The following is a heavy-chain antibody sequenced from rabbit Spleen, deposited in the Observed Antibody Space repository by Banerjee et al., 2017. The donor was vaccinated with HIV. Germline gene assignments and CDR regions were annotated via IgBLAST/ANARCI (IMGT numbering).Heavy chain of an antibody. V-gene: IGHV1S40*01. J-gene: IGHJ4*01. D-gene: IGHD2-1*01. CDR3: GRAGEGGYGYLDL. CDR1: GVSFSSSSY. Sequence: QSLEESGGDLVKPGASLTLTCTASGVSFSSSSYMCWVRQAPGKGLEWIACINAITGKAVYASWAKGRFTFSKTSSTTVTLEMTSLTVADTATFFCGRAGEGGYGYLDLWGPGTLVTVS. CDR2: INAITGKA.